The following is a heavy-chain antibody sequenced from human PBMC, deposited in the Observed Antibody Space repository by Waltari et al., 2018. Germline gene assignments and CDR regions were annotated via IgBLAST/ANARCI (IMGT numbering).Heavy chain of an antibody. D-gene: IGHD5-12*01. V-gene: IGHV3-23*01. CDR3: AKDAGWVATMYFFDY. Sequence: EVQLLESGGGLVQPGVSLRLSCAASGFTFKHYAMTWVRQAPGKGLEWVSAISGSGDSPYYTDSVKGRFTISRDNSKNTLYLQMNSLRAEDTALYYCAKDAGWVATMYFFDYWGQGTLVSVSS. CDR1: GFTFKHYA. CDR2: ISGSGDSP. J-gene: IGHJ4*02.